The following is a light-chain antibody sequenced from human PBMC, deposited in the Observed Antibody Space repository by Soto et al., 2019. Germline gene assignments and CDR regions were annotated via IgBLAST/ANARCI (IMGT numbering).Light chain of an antibody. Sequence: QSVLTQPPSVSGSLGQSVIISCTGTSSDVGGYNYVSWYQHHPGKAPKLIIYDVTKRPSGVPDRFSGSKSGNTASLTISGLRAEDEADYSCCSYAGRYTLVFGGGTSSPS. V-gene: IGLV2-11*01. CDR2: DVT. J-gene: IGLJ2*01. CDR1: SSDVGGYNY. CDR3: CSYAGRYTLV.